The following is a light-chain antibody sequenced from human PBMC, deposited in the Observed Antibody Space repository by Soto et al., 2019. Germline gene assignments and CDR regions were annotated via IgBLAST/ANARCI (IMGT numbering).Light chain of an antibody. CDR1: QSVSIW. Sequence: DIQMTQSPSTLSASVGDRVTITCRASQSVSIWLAWYQQKPGKTAKLLIHKASTLEHGVPSSFSGSGSGTDFTLTISSLQPDDFATDYCHQYDIYPVTFGGGTKVEIK. CDR2: KAS. V-gene: IGKV1-5*03. CDR3: HQYDIYPVT. J-gene: IGKJ4*01.